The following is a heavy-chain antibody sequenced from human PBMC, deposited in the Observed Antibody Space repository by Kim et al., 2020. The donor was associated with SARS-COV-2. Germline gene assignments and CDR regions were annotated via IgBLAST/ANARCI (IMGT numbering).Heavy chain of an antibody. CDR1: GFTFSNAW. D-gene: IGHD2-15*01. V-gene: IGHV3-15*01. J-gene: IGHJ6*02. CDR2: IKSKTDGGTT. CDR3: TTEYCSGGSCYGAGRDYYYGMDV. Sequence: GGSLRLSCAASGFTFSNAWMSWVRQAPGKGLEWVGRIKSKTDGGTTDYAAPVKGRFTISRDDSKNTLYLQMNSLKTEDTAVYYCTTEYCSGGSCYGAGRDYYYGMDVWGRGTTVTVSS.